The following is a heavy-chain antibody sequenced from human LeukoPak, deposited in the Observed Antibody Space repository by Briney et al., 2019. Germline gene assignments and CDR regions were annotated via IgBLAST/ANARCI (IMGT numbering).Heavy chain of an antibody. CDR2: IYYSGST. Sequence: SETLSLTCTVSGGSITSYCWSWIRQPPGKGLEWIGYIYYSGSTNYNPSLKSRVTISVDTSKNQFSLKLSSVTAADTAVYYCARGGVNYKIAGPWGQGALVTVSS. CDR1: GGSITSYC. CDR3: ARGGVNYKIAGP. V-gene: IGHV4-59*01. J-gene: IGHJ5*02. D-gene: IGHD3-10*01.